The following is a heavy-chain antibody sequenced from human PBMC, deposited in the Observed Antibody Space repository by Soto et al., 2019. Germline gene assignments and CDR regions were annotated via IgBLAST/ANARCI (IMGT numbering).Heavy chain of an antibody. Sequence: PSETLSLTCTVSGGSISSYYWSWIRQPPGKGLEWIGYIYYSGSTNYNPSLKSRVTISVDTSKNQFSLKLSSVTAADTAVYYCARETSSGLYSGGAYDIWSQATMVTVSS. V-gene: IGHV4-59*01. CDR2: IYYSGST. CDR1: GGSISSYY. D-gene: IGHD6-19*01. CDR3: ARETSSGLYSGGAYDI. J-gene: IGHJ3*02.